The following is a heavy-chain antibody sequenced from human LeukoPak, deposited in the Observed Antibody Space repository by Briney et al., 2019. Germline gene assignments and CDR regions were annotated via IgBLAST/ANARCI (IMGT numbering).Heavy chain of an antibody. D-gene: IGHD6-13*01. CDR1: GGSIGSRNW. CDR2: ISRTGSI. J-gene: IGHJ4*02. V-gene: IGHV4-4*02. CDR3: TRCQGAADF. Sequence: KTSETLSLTCAVSGGSIGSRNWWGWVRQPPGKGLEWIGEISRTGSIDYDPSVRSRATMSLDKSKSQFSLRLTSLTSADTAVYYCTRCQGAADFWGRGILVIVSS.